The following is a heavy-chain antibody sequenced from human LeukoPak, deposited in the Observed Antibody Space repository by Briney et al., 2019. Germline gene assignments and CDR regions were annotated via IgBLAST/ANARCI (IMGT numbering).Heavy chain of an antibody. J-gene: IGHJ2*01. CDR1: GGTFSSYA. V-gene: IGHV1-69*05. Sequence: SVKVSCKASGGTFSSYAIGWVRQAPGQGLEWMGGIIPILGTANYAQKFQGRVTITTDESTSTAYMELSSLRSEDTAVYYCAREGRSRDIVVVPAATAYWYFDLWGRGTLVTVSS. CDR2: IIPILGTA. CDR3: AREGRSRDIVVVPAATAYWYFDL. D-gene: IGHD2-2*01.